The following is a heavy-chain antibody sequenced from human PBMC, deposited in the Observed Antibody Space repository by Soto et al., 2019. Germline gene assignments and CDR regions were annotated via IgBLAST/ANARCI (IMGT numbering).Heavy chain of an antibody. D-gene: IGHD6-19*01. Sequence: PGGSLRLACAASGFTVSSNHMSWVRQAPGKGLEWVSVIYSGGSTYYADSVKGRFTISRDNSKNTLYLQLNSLRAEDTAVYYCASGVAVAGRFDYWGQGTLVTVSS. V-gene: IGHV3-53*01. J-gene: IGHJ4*02. CDR2: IYSGGST. CDR3: ASGVAVAGRFDY. CDR1: GFTVSSNH.